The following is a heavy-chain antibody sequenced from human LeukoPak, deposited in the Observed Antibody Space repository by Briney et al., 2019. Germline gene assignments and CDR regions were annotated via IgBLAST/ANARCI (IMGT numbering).Heavy chain of an antibody. CDR3: ARVSNYYDSSGFDY. CDR2: INAGNGNT. V-gene: IGHV1-3*01. Sequence: ASVKVSCKASGYTFTSYAMHWVRQAPEQRLEWMGWINAGNGNTKYSQKLQGRVTITRDTSASTAYMELSSLRSEDTAVYYCARVSNYYDSSGFDYWGQGTLVTVSS. J-gene: IGHJ4*02. D-gene: IGHD3-22*01. CDR1: GYTFTSYA.